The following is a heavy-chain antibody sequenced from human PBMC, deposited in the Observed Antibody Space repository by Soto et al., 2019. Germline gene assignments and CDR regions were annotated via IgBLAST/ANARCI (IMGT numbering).Heavy chain of an antibody. D-gene: IGHD3-22*01. CDR1: GFTFSSYG. V-gene: IGHV3-30*18. CDR3: AKDLSSGYPLDAFDI. J-gene: IGHJ3*02. CDR2: ISYDGSNK. Sequence: PGGSLRLSCAASGFTFSSYGMHWVRQAPGKGLEWVAVISYDGSNKYYADSVKGRFTISRDNSKNTLYLQMNSLRAEDTAVYYCAKDLSSGYPLDAFDIWGQGTMVTVSS.